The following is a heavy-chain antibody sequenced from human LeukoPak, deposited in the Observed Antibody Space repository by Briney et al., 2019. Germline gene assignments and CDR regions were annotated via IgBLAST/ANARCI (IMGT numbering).Heavy chain of an antibody. Sequence: GGSLSLSCAASGFTFSSDAMSWVRQAPGKGLDWDSAISVSGGSTYYADSVKGRFTIYRDNSKNTLYLQMNSLRAEDTAVYYCAKVGARWLQIRRSYGMDVWGQGTTVTVFS. D-gene: IGHD5-24*01. V-gene: IGHV3-23*01. CDR3: AKVGARWLQIRRSYGMDV. CDR2: ISVSGGST. CDR1: GFTFSSDA. J-gene: IGHJ6*02.